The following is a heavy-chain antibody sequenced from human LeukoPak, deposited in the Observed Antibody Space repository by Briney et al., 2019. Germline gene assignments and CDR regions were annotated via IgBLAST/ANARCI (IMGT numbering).Heavy chain of an antibody. D-gene: IGHD1-26*01. CDR3: ASIRGTFGY. CDR1: GFTFSDHF. V-gene: IGHV3-72*01. CDR2: TRNKANSYIT. J-gene: IGHJ4*02. Sequence: GGSLRLSCAASGFTFSDHFLDWVRQAPGKGLEWVGRTRNKANSYITEYAASVKGRFTISRDDSKNSLYLQMSSLKTDDTAMYYCASIRGTFGYWGQGTLVAVSS.